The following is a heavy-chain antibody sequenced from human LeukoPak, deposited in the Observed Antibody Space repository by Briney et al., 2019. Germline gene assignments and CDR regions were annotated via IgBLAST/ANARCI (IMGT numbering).Heavy chain of an antibody. D-gene: IGHD3-22*01. V-gene: IGHV4-59*01. Sequence: SETLSLTCTVSGGSLSRYCWSWIRQPPGKGLEWIGYIYYSGSTNYNPSLKSRVTISVDTYMNHFSLKLSSSTAWVTDVYYAAGGDYYDSRGYFDYWGQGTLVTVSS. J-gene: IGHJ4*02. CDR1: GGSLSRYC. CDR3: AGGDYYDSRGYFDY. CDR2: IYYSGST.